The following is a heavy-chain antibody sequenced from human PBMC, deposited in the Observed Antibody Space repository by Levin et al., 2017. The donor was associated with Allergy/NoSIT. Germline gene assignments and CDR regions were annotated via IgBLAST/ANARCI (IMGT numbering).Heavy chain of an antibody. Sequence: LGESLKISCAASGFVFTNYWMHWVRQAPGKGLMWLSRIDGEGSNTKYVDSVKGRFSISRDNPKNMLYLQINSLTAEDTGVYFCARDIPGSGALDHWGHGTLVTVSS. CDR3: ARDIPGSGALDH. D-gene: IGHD3-10*01. V-gene: IGHV3-74*03. CDR1: GFVFTNYW. J-gene: IGHJ4*01. CDR2: IDGEGSNT.